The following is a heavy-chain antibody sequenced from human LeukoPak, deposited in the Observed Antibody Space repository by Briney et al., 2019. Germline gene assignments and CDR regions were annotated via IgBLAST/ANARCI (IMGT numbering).Heavy chain of an antibody. CDR3: ARRSYYDSSGYGAFDI. D-gene: IGHD3-22*01. V-gene: IGHV1-2*02. CDR2: INPNSGGT. CDR1: GYTFTGYY. Sequence: ASVKVSCKASGYTFTGYYMHWVRQAPGQGLEWMGWINPNSGGTNYAQKFQGRVTMTRDTSISTAYMELSRLRSDDTAVYYCARRSYYDSSGYGAFDIWGQGTMVTVSS. J-gene: IGHJ3*02.